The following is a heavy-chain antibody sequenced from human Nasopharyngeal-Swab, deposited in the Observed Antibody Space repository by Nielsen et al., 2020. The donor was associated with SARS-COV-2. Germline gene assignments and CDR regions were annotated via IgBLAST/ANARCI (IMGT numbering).Heavy chain of an antibody. Sequence: GGSLRLSCAASGFTFDDYAMHWVRQAPGKGLEWVSLISGDGGSTYYADSVKGRFTISRDNAKNSVYLQMYSLRAEDTAVYYCVRDRLNGGGMDVWGQGTTVTVSS. J-gene: IGHJ6*02. CDR3: VRDRLNGGGMDV. V-gene: IGHV3-43*02. CDR1: GFTFDDYA. D-gene: IGHD3-9*01. CDR2: ISGDGGST.